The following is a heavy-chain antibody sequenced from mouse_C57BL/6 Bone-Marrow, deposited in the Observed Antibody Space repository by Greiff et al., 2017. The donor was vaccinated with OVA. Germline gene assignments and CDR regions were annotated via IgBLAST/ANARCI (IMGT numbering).Heavy chain of an antibody. V-gene: IGHV14-3*01. J-gene: IGHJ3*01. CDR3: ARVPLYYDYDGGFAY. CDR1: GFNIKNTY. Sequence: EVKVVESVAELVRPGASVKLSCTASGFNIKNTYMHWVKQRPEQGLEWIGRIDPANGNTKYAPKFQGKATITADTSSNTAYLQLSSLTSEDTAIYYCARVPLYYDYDGGFAYWGQGTLVTVSA. CDR2: IDPANGNT. D-gene: IGHD2-4*01.